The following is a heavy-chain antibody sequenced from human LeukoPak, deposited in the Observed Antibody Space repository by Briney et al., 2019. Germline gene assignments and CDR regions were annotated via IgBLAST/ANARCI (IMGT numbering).Heavy chain of an antibody. CDR2: ISAYNGNT. CDR1: GYTFSSYV. V-gene: IGHV1-18*01. J-gene: IGHJ5*02. Sequence: GASVKVSCKASGYTFSSYVISWVRQAPGQGLKWMGWISAYNGNTNYAQKLQGRVTMTTHTSTSTAYMELRSLRSDDTAVYYCARDRYCSVIKCYDWFYPWGPVTLVTVSS. CDR3: ARDRYCSVIKCYDWFYP. D-gene: IGHD2-15*01.